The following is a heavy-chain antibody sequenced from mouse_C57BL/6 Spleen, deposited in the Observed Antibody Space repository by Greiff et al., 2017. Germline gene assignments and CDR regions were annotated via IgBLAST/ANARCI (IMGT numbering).Heavy chain of an antibody. D-gene: IGHD2-2*01. CDR3: TRPLWLRRVFAY. CDR1: GFTFSDAW. Sequence: EVKLVESGGGLVQPGGSMKLSCAASGFTFSDAWMDWVRQSPEKGLEWVAEIRNKANNHATYYAESVKGRFTISRDDSKSSVYLQMNSLRAEDTGIYYCTRPLWLRRVFAYWGQGTLVTVSA. J-gene: IGHJ3*01. V-gene: IGHV6-6*01. CDR2: IRNKANNHAT.